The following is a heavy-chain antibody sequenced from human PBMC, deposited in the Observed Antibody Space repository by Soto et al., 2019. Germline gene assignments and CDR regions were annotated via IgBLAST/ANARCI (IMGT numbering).Heavy chain of an antibody. V-gene: IGHV5-10-1*01. D-gene: IGHD2-2*01. CDR2: IDPSDSYT. Sequence: PGESLKISCKGSGYSFTSYWISWVRQMPGKGLAWMGSIDPSDSYTNYSPSFQGHVTISADKSISTAYLQWSSLKASDTAMYYCARQGVVPAAIRYYYYYGMDVWGQGTTVTVSS. J-gene: IGHJ6*02. CDR1: GYSFTSYW. CDR3: ARQGVVPAAIRYYYYYGMDV.